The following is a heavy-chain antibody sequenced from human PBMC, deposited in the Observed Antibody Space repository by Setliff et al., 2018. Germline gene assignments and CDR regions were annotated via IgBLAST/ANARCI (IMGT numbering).Heavy chain of an antibody. D-gene: IGHD1-1*01. Sequence: SETLSLTCTVSGGSTNSHYWSWIRQPAGKGLEWIGRIFGSGSTNYNPSLKSRVTMSIDTSKNQFFLKVRSVTAADTAVYYCARDRGSNNSPEDFDYWGLGTLVTV. CDR1: GGSTNSHY. CDR2: IFGSGST. CDR3: ARDRGSNNSPEDFDY. J-gene: IGHJ4*02. V-gene: IGHV4-4*07.